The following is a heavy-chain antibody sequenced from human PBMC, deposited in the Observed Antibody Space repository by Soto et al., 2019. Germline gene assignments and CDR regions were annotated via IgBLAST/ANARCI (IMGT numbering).Heavy chain of an antibody. Sequence: KLCLTCSGSGGSITRGDYYWSWIRQPPGKGLEWIGYIYYSGSTFYNPSLKSRISMSVDTSKNQFSLKVSSVTAAYTAVYSRTRVGYPYAIWCQWT. J-gene: IGHJ3*02. CDR1: GGSITRGDYY. D-gene: IGHD6-13*01. CDR2: IYYSGST. CDR3: TRVGYPYAI. V-gene: IGHV4-30-4*01.